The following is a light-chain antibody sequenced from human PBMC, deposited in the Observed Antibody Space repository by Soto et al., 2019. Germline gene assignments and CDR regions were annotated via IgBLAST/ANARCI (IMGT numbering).Light chain of an antibody. CDR2: DVS. CDR1: SSDVGGYNW. Sequence: QSALTQPASVSGSPGQSITISCTGTSSDVGGYNWVSWYQQHPGKAPKLMIYDVSNRPSGVSNRFSGSKSGNTASLTISGLQAEDEADYYCSSYTSSITDVFGTGTKLTVL. CDR3: SSYTSSITDV. V-gene: IGLV2-14*03. J-gene: IGLJ1*01.